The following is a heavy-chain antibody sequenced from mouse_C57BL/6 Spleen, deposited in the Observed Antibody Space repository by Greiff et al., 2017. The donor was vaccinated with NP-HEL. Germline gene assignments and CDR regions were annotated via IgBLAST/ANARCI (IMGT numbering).Heavy chain of an antibody. CDR2: INPNYGTT. J-gene: IGHJ4*01. D-gene: IGHD1-1*01. Sequence: VQLQQSGPELVKPGASVKISCKASGYSFTDYNMNWMKQSNGKSLEWIGVINPNYGTTSYNQKFKGKATLTVDQSSSTAYMQLNSLTSEDSAVYYCARGNYGSSYDYAMDYWGQGTSVTVSS. CDR1: GYSFTDYN. CDR3: ARGNYGSSYDYAMDY. V-gene: IGHV1-39*01.